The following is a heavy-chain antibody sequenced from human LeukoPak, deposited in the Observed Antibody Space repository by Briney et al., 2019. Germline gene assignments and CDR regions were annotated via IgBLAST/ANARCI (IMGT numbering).Heavy chain of an antibody. CDR3: ARSSYSSSSSV. D-gene: IGHD6-6*01. CDR2: INSDGSEG. J-gene: IGHJ3*01. CDR1: GFTFDSYW. V-gene: IGHV3-7*03. Sequence: GGSLRLSCAASGFTFDSYWMSWVRQAPGKGLEWVASINSDGSEGYYADVVKGRFTISRDNAKNSLYLQINSLRAEDTAVYYCARSSYSSSSSVWGQGTMVTVSS.